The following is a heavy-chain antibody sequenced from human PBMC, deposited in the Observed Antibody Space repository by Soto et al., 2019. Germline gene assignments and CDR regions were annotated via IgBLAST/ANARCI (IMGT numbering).Heavy chain of an antibody. CDR2: IYYSGST. CDR1: GGSISSYGSY. Sequence: QGQLQESGPGLVKPSQTLSLTCTVSGGSISSYGSYWTWIRQHPGKGLECVGQIYYSGSTYYNPSLESRVSISLDTSKNQFSLQLTSVTAAHTAVYYCARAAVVVIPGYSSFCYGLDVWGQGTTVTVSS. J-gene: IGHJ6*02. D-gene: IGHD2-2*01. V-gene: IGHV4-31*03. CDR3: ARAAVVVIPGYSSFCYGLDV.